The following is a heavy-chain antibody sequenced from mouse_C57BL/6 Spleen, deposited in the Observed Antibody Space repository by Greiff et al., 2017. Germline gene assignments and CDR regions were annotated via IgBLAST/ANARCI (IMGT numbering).Heavy chain of an antibody. Sequence: EVQLQQSGPVLVKPGTSVKMSCKASGYTFTDYYMNWVKQSHGKSLEWIGAINPYNGGTSYNQKFKGKATLTVDKSSSTAYMELNSLTSEDSAVYYCARSYYYGSSYWYFDVWGTGTTVTVSS. CDR3: ARSYYYGSSYWYFDV. D-gene: IGHD1-1*01. V-gene: IGHV1-19*01. CDR2: INPYNGGT. CDR1: GYTFTDYY. J-gene: IGHJ1*03.